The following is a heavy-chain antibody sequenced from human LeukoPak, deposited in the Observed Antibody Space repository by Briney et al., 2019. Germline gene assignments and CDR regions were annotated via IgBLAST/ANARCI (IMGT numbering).Heavy chain of an antibody. CDR3: AKVRITMIVVGANYDY. Sequence: GGSLRLSCAASGLTFSSYAMSRVRQAPGKGLEWVSGISGSGGSTYYADSVKGRFTISRDNPKNTLYLQMNSLRAEDTAVYYCAKVRITMIVVGANYDYWGQGTLVTVSS. CDR1: GLTFSSYA. CDR2: ISGSGGST. J-gene: IGHJ4*02. D-gene: IGHD3-22*01. V-gene: IGHV3-23*01.